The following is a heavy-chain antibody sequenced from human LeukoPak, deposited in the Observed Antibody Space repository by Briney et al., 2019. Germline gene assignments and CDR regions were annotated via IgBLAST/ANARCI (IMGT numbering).Heavy chain of an antibody. CDR2: IYPGDPDT. Sequence: GESLKISCKGSGYSFTSYWIGWVRQMPGKGLEWMGIIYPGDPDTRYSPSFQGQVTISADKSISTAYLQWSSLKASDTAMYYCASTGNDYGDYRDAFDIWGQGTMVTVSS. J-gene: IGHJ3*02. D-gene: IGHD4-17*01. CDR1: GYSFTSYW. CDR3: ASTGNDYGDYRDAFDI. V-gene: IGHV5-51*01.